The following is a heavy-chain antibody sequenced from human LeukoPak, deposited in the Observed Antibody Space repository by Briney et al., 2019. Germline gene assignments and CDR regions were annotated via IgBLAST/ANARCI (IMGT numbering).Heavy chain of an antibody. CDR3: AKMVRGVIGY. D-gene: IGHD3-10*01. V-gene: IGHV3-9*01. J-gene: IGHJ4*02. CDR2: ISWNSGSI. Sequence: GGSLRLSCAASGFTFDDYAMHWVRQAPGKGLEWVSGISWNSGSIGYADSVKGRFTISRDNSKNTLYLQMNSLRAEDTAVYYCAKMVRGVIGYWGQGTLVTVSS. CDR1: GFTFDDYA.